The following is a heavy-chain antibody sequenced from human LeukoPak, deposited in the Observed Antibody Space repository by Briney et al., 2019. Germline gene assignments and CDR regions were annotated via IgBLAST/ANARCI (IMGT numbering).Heavy chain of an antibody. CDR2: FFYTGGT. V-gene: IGHV4-59*01. J-gene: IGHJ4*02. CDR3: AREEAVPIIGPIAPFDY. Sequence: SETLSLTCDVTDYTCTYYYWTWLRQPPGKGLEWIGSFFYTGGTYYHPSLSSRVIISGDTSKNEFSLKLTSVTAADTAVYYCAREEAVPIIGPIAPFDYWGQGILVTVSS. D-gene: IGHD6-13*01. CDR1: DYTCTYYY.